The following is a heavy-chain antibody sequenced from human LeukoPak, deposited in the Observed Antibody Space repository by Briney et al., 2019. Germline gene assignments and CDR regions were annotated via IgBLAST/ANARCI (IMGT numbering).Heavy chain of an antibody. D-gene: IGHD6-13*01. J-gene: IGHJ4*02. V-gene: IGHV4-39*07. Sequence: SETLSLTCTVSGGSISSSSYYWGWIRQPPGKGLEWIGSIYYSGSTYYNPSLKSRVTISVDTSKDQFSLKLSSVTAADTAVYYCRSNSSPSGQLVKPEFDYWGQGTLVTVSS. CDR3: RSNSSPSGQLVKPEFDY. CDR1: GGSISSSSYY. CDR2: IYYSGST.